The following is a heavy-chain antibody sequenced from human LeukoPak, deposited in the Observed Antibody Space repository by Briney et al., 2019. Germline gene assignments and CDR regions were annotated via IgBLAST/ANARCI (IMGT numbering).Heavy chain of an antibody. CDR1: GFTFSSYE. CDR3: AKDLDIVATITGN. Sequence: GGSLRLSCAASGFTFSSYEMNWVRQAPGKGLEWVSYIGNSGSPIYYADSVKGRFTISRDNAKNSLYLQMNSLRAEDTAVYYCAKDLDIVATITGNWGQGTLVTVSS. CDR2: IGNSGSPI. D-gene: IGHD5-12*01. V-gene: IGHV3-48*03. J-gene: IGHJ4*02.